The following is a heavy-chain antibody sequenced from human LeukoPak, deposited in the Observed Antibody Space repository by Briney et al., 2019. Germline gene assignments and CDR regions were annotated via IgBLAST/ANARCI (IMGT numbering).Heavy chain of an antibody. CDR2: ISSGGNT. CDR3: AREVRGYYFDY. V-gene: IGHV3-53*01. D-gene: IGHD3-22*01. Sequence: PGGSLRLSCAASGFIVSSNYMSWVRQAPGKWLEWVSVISSGGNTYYADSVKGRFTISRDNSKNTVFLQINSLRAEDTAVYYCAREVRGYYFDYWGQGTLVTVSS. CDR1: GFIVSSNY. J-gene: IGHJ4*02.